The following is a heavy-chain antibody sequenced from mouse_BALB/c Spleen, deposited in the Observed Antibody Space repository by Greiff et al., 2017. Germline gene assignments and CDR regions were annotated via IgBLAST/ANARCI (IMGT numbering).Heavy chain of an antibody. CDR3: AGDRYDYYGAMDY. D-gene: IGHD1-1*01. Sequence: EVMLVESGAELVRPGALVKLSCKASGFNIKDYYMHWVKQRPEQGLEWIGWIDPENGNTIYDPKFQGKASITADTSSNTAYLQLSSLTSEDTAVYYCAGDRYDYYGAMDYWGQGTSVTVSS. CDR1: GFNIKDYY. CDR2: IDPENGNT. V-gene: IGHV14-1*02. J-gene: IGHJ4*01.